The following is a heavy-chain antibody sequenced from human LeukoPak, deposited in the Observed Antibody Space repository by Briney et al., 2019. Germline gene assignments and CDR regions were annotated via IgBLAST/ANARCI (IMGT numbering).Heavy chain of an antibody. D-gene: IGHD1-1*01. CDR1: GFTFSSYA. CDR3: AKSLTGTTSPYYFDY. CDR2: ISGSGGST. V-gene: IGHV3-23*01. Sequence: PGGSLRLSCAASGFTFSSYAMSWVRQAPGKGLEWVSVISGSGGSTYYADSVKGRFTISRDNSKNTLFLQVNSLRAEDTAVYYCAKSLTGTTSPYYFDYWGQGTLVTVSS. J-gene: IGHJ4*02.